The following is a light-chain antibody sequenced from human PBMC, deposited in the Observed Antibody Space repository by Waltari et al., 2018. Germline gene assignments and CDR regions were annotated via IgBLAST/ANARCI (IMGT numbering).Light chain of an antibody. V-gene: IGKV1-13*02. CDR2: DAS. CDR1: QGISSA. J-gene: IGKJ4*01. Sequence: ALQLTPAPSSLSASVVDSVAVTCRASQGISSALAWYQQKPGKAPKLLIYDASSLESGVPSRFSGSGSGTDFTLTISSLQPEDFATYYCQQFNSYLALTFGGGTKVEIK. CDR3: QQFNSYLALT.